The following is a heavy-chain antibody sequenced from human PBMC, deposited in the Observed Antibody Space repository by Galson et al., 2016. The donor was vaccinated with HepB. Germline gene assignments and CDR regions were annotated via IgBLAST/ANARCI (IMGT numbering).Heavy chain of an antibody. CDR1: GFTFSSYW. Sequence: SLRLSCAASGFTFSSYWMRWVRQAPGKGLECVANIKTDGSEKYYVDSVKGRFTISRDNAKNSLYLQMNSLRAEDTAVYYCVKLRGRLYTVAENWGPGTLVTVSS. CDR3: VKLRGRLYTVAEN. CDR2: IKTDGSEK. D-gene: IGHD3-16*01. J-gene: IGHJ4*02. V-gene: IGHV3-7*03.